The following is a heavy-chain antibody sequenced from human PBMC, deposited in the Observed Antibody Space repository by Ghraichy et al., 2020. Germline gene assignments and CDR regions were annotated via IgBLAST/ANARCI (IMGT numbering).Heavy chain of an antibody. J-gene: IGHJ6*02. V-gene: IGHV1-69*13. CDR3: ARVEGSISCYEGCHYYGMDV. CDR1: GGTFNSYT. CDR2: IIPIFGTT. Sequence: SVKVSCKASGGTFNSYTITWVRQAPGQGLEWMGRIIPIFGTTNYAQKFQGRVTITADESTSTVYMELSSLRSEDTAVYYCARVEGSISCYEGCHYYGMDVWGQGTTVIVSS. D-gene: IGHD2-2*01.